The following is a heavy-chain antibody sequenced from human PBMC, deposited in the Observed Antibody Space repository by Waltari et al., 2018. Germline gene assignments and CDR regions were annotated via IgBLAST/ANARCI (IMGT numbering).Heavy chain of an antibody. CDR1: GFTLSSYG. V-gene: IGHV3-30*02. Sequence: QVQLVESGGGVVQPGGSLRLTGATSGFTLSSYGIHWVRQAPGKGLEWVAFLRSDGTNKYYADSVKGRFTISRDTSTSTLDLQMNNLRTEDSALYYCAKGIHKVDYDLIYWGQGALVTVSS. CDR2: LRSDGTNK. CDR3: AKGIHKVDYDLIY. D-gene: IGHD4-17*01. J-gene: IGHJ4*02.